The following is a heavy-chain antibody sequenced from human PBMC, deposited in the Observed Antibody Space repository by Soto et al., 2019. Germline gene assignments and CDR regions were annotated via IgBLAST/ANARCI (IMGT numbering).Heavy chain of an antibody. CDR1: GGTFSSYT. J-gene: IGHJ6*03. CDR2: IIPILGIA. V-gene: IGHV1-69*04. D-gene: IGHD5-12*01. Sequence: SVKVSCKASGGTFSSYTISWVRQAPGQGLEWMGRIIPILGIANYAQKFQGRVTITADKSTSTAYMELSSLRSEDTAVYYCARDEVATNYYYSYYYMDVWGKGTTVTVSS. CDR3: ARDEVATNYYYSYYYMDV.